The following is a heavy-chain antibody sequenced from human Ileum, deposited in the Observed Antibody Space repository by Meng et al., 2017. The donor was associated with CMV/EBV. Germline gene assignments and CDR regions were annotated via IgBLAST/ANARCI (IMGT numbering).Heavy chain of an antibody. V-gene: IGHV1-18*01. CDR3: ARGCVRSSYYCMGFDY. D-gene: IGHD3-22*01. J-gene: IGHJ4*02. CDR1: GYTFTNYA. Sequence: ASVKVSCKASGYTFTNYAFNWVRQAPGQGLEWMGWISPYNGDTKFAQKLQGRVTLTTDTSTSTAYMELTSLRSDDTAVYYCARGCVRSSYYCMGFDYWGQRTLVTVSS. CDR2: ISPYNGDT.